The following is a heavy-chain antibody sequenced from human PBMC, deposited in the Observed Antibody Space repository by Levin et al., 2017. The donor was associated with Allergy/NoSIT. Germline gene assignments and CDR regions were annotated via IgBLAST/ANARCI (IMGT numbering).Heavy chain of an antibody. CDR1: GFTFSSYA. CDR2: ISYDGSNK. Sequence: GESLKISCAASGFTFSSYAMHWVRQAPGKGLEWVALISYDGSNKFCADSVKGRFTISRDNSKNTLFLQMNSLRAEDTAVYYCARDSCSGCPIGRGNWFDPWGQGTLVTVSS. V-gene: IGHV3-30-3*01. J-gene: IGHJ5*02. CDR3: ARDSCSGCPIGRGNWFDP. D-gene: IGHD6-19*01.